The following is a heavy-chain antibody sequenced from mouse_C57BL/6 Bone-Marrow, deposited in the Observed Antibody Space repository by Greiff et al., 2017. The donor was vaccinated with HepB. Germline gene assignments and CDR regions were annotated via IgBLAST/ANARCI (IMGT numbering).Heavy chain of an antibody. D-gene: IGHD1-1*01. Sequence: EVNVVESGGGLVQPGGSLKLSCAASGFTFSDYGMAWVRQAPRKGPEWVAFISNLAYSIYYADTVTGRFTISRENAKNTLYLEMSSLRSEDTAMYYCARSGIYYYGRGAMDYWGQGTSVTVSS. CDR3: ARSGIYYYGRGAMDY. V-gene: IGHV5-15*01. J-gene: IGHJ4*01. CDR2: ISNLAYSI. CDR1: GFTFSDYG.